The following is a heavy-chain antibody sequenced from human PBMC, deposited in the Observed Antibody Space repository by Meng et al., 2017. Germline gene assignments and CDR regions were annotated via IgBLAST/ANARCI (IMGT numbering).Heavy chain of an antibody. J-gene: IGHJ4*02. D-gene: IGHD3-22*01. CDR3: ARTTYYYDSRGPWVFDY. Sequence: GESLKISCAASGFTFSSYAMHWVRQAPGKGLEYVSAISSNGGSTYYANSVKGRFTISRDNSKNTLYLQMGSLRAEDMAVYYCARTTYYYDSRGPWVFDYWGQGTLVTVSS. CDR1: GFTFSSYA. V-gene: IGHV3-64*01. CDR2: ISSNGGST.